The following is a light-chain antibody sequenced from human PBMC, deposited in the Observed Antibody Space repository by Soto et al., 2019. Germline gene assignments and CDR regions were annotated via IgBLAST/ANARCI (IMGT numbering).Light chain of an antibody. V-gene: IGKV1-39*01. Sequence: DIQLTQSPSSLSASVGDRVTISCRASQNISIYLNWYQQKPGKAPYLLIYGASSLQSGVPSRFSGSGSGTDFTLAIRSLQSDDFATYYCQQSYSTPYTFGQGARLE. J-gene: IGKJ2*01. CDR2: GAS. CDR1: QNISIY. CDR3: QQSYSTPYT.